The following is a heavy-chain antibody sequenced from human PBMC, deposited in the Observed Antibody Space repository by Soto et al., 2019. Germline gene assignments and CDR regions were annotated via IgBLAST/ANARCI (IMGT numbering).Heavy chain of an antibody. J-gene: IGHJ6*02. V-gene: IGHV3-33*03. D-gene: IGHD6-13*01. CDR3: AKDRSRSLDAMDV. Sequence: WGSLRLSCAASGSTFVGYGIRCVRHSPGKGLEWVAVIFYDGTDKYYADSVRGRFATSRDNSENALYLEMNSLRVEDTAVYYCAKDRSRSLDAMDVWGQGTTVTVSS. CDR1: GSTFVGYG. CDR2: IFYDGTDK.